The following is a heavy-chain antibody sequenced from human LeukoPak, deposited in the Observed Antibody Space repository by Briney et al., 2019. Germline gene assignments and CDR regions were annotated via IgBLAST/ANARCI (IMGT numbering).Heavy chain of an antibody. D-gene: IGHD6-13*01. J-gene: IGHJ4*02. V-gene: IGHV4-34*01. CDR2: ITHSGIT. CDR3: ARDDGIAAAYYFDY. Sequence: SETLSLTCAVYGGSFSDYYWSWIRQPPGKGLEWLGEITHSGITNYNPSLKSRVTISVDTSKSQFSLKLSSVTAADTAMYYCARDDGIAAAYYFDYWGQGTLVTVSS. CDR1: GGSFSDYY.